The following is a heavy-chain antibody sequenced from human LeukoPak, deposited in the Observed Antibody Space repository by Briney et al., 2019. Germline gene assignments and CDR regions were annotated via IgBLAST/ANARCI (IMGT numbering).Heavy chain of an antibody. CDR3: ARGGSSWYSQDAFDI. CDR1: GGTFSSYA. D-gene: IGHD6-13*01. Sequence: ASVKVSCKASGGTFSSYAISWVRQAPGQGLEWMGWINTNTGNPTYAQGFTGRFVFSLDTSVSTAYLQISSLKAEDTAVYYCARGGSSWYSQDAFDIWGQGTMVTVSS. J-gene: IGHJ3*02. CDR2: INTNTGNP. V-gene: IGHV7-4-1*02.